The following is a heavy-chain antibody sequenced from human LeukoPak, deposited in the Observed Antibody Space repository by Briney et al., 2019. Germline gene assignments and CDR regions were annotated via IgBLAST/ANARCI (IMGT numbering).Heavy chain of an antibody. CDR3: ARGIPHYCSSITCPNDY. D-gene: IGHD2-2*01. J-gene: IGHJ4*02. V-gene: IGHV4-34*01. CDR1: GGSFSGYS. CDR2: IHRSGST. Sequence: KPSETLSLTCAVYGGSFSGYSWSWIRQPPGKGLEWIGEIHRSGSTNYHPSLKSRVTISVDTSKNQFSLKLSSVTAADTAVYYCARGIPHYCSSITCPNDYWGQGTLVTVSS.